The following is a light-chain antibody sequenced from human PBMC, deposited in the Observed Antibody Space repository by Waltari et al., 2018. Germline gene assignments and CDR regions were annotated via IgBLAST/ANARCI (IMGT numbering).Light chain of an antibody. CDR1: SSDVGSYNL. J-gene: IGLJ1*01. CDR3: CSYAGSTLYV. Sequence: QSALTHPASVSGSPGQSITISCTGTSSDVGSYNLVSWYQQHPGKAPKLMIYEGSKRPSGVSKRFSGSKSGNTASLTSSGLQAEDEADYYCCSYAGSTLYVFGTGTKVTVL. V-gene: IGLV2-23*01. CDR2: EGS.